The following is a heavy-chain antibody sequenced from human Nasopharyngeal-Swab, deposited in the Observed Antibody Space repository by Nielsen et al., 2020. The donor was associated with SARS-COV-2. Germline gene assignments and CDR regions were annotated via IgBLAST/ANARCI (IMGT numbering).Heavy chain of an antibody. Sequence: GGSLRLSCKGSGYSFTSYWIAWVRQMPGKGLEWMGIIYPRDSDTRSSPSFQGQVTISADKSISTAYLQWSSRKASDTAMYYCVRPEGVATSFKYYFQYWMDVWGQGTMVTVPS. CDR1: GYSFTSYW. CDR2: IYPRDSDT. V-gene: IGHV5-51*01. CDR3: VRPEGVATSFKYYFQYWMDV. J-gene: IGHJ6*02. D-gene: IGHD5-12*01.